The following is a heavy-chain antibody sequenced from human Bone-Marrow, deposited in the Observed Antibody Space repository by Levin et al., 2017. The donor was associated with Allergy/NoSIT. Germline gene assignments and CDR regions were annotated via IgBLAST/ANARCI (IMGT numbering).Heavy chain of an antibody. D-gene: IGHD5-12*01. CDR1: GFTFTDVW. CDR2: VKRDGTEK. V-gene: IGHV3-7*01. Sequence: GESLKISCLASGFTFTDVWMSWVRQAPGKGPEWVANVKRDGTEKYYLDSVKGRFTISRDNAKNSVYLQMNNLRVEDTAVYYCSRNKWPWGQGTHVTVSS. J-gene: IGHJ4*02. CDR3: SRNKWP.